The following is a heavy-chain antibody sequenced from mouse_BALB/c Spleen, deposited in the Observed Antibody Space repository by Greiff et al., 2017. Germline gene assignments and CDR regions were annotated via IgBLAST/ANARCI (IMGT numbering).Heavy chain of an antibody. D-gene: IGHD1-1*01. CDR1: GYAFSSYW. CDR3: ANYYGSSPFDY. J-gene: IGHJ2*01. Sequence: VQLQQSGAELVRPGSSVKISCKASGYAFSSYWMNWVKQRPGQGLEWIGQIYPGDGDTNYNGKFKGKATLTADKSSSTAYMQLSSLTSEDSAVYYCANYYGSSPFDYWGQGTTLTVSS. CDR2: IYPGDGDT. V-gene: IGHV1-80*01.